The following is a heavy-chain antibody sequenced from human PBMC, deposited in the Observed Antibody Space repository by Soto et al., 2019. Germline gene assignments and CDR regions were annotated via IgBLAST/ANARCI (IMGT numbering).Heavy chain of an antibody. CDR1: GYTFTSYG. D-gene: IGHD6-19*01. CDR2: ISAYNGNT. Sequence: QVQLVQSGAEVKKPGASVKVSCKASGYTFTSYGISWVRQAPGQGLEWMGWISAYNGNTNYAQKLQGRVTMTTDTSTSTADMELRSLRSDDTAVYYCARDFYSSGWSPDFDYWGQGTLVTVSS. CDR3: ARDFYSSGWSPDFDY. V-gene: IGHV1-18*04. J-gene: IGHJ4*02.